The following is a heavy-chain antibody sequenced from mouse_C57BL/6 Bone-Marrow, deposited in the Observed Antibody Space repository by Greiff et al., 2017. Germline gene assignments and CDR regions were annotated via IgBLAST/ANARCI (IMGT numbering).Heavy chain of an antibody. Sequence: QVQLQQSGAELVKPGASVKMSCKASGYTFTSYWINWVKQRPGQGLEWIGDIYPGSGSTNYNQKFKGKSTLTVDKSSSTAYMQLSSLTSEDSAVYYCARENYGSSYWFAYWGQGTLVTVSA. CDR3: ARENYGSSYWFAY. D-gene: IGHD1-1*01. CDR2: IYPGSGST. CDR1: GYTFTSYW. J-gene: IGHJ3*01. V-gene: IGHV1-55*01.